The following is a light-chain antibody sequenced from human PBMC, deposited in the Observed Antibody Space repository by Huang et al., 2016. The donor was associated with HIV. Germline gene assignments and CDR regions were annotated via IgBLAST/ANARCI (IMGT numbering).Light chain of an antibody. CDR1: QSLLQSNGYNY. CDR3: MQALQTPRA. J-gene: IGKJ4*01. CDR2: LGS. Sequence: DIVMTQSPLSLPVTPGEPASISCRSRQSLLQSNGYNYLDWNLQKPGQSPQLLIYLGSNRASGVPDRFSGSGSGTDFTLKISRVEAEDVGVYYCMQALQTPRAFGGGTKVEIK. V-gene: IGKV2-28*01.